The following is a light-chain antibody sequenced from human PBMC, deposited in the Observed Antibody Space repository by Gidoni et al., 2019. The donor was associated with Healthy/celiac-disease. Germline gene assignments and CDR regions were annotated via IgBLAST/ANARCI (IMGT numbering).Light chain of an antibody. J-gene: IGLJ2*01. CDR3: NSYTTSSTVV. V-gene: IGLV2-14*03. CDR1: SSDVGGYNS. CDR2: DVS. Sequence: QSALTQPASVSGSPGQSITISCTGTSSDVGGYNSVSWYQQHPGKAPKRMLYDVSNRPSGVSNRFSGSKSGNTASLTISGLQAEDEADYYCNSYTTSSTVVFGGGTKLTVL.